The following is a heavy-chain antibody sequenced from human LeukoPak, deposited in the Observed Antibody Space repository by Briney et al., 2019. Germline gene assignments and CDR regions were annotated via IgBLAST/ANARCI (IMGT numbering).Heavy chain of an antibody. D-gene: IGHD3-22*01. J-gene: IGHJ5*02. V-gene: IGHV4-4*07. CDR1: GGSISSYF. CDR3: AREMGGYHNWFDP. CDR2: IYTSGST. Sequence: PSETLSLTCTVSGGSISSYFWSWVRQPAGKGLEWIGRIYTSGSTNYTPSLKSRVTMSVDTSKNQFSLKLNSVTAADTVVYYCAREMGGYHNWFDPWGQGMLVTVSS.